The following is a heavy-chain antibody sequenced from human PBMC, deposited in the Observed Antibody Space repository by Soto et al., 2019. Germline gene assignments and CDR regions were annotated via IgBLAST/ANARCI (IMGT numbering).Heavy chain of an antibody. Sequence: ESGGALVQPGGSLRLSCAASGYTFSSYAMTWVRQAPGKGLEWVSAISNSGGNTFHADSVKGRFTISRDNSKNTLYLQMNSLRAEDTAVYYCAKDQRGVSAAARMDVWGQGTTVTVSS. CDR1: GYTFSSYA. D-gene: IGHD6-13*01. J-gene: IGHJ6*02. CDR2: ISNSGGNT. V-gene: IGHV3-23*01. CDR3: AKDQRGVSAAARMDV.